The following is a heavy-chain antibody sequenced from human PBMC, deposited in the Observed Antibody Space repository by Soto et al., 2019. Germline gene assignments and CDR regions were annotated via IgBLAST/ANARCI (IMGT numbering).Heavy chain of an antibody. CDR1: GGSISSGGYY. Sequence: SETLSLTCTVSGGSISSGGYYWSWIRQHPGKGLEWIGYIYYSGSTYYNPSLKSRVTISVDTSKNQFSLKLSSVTAADTAVYYCARDHRAATYYYYGMDVWGQGTTVTVSS. CDR3: ARDHRAATYYYYGMDV. V-gene: IGHV4-31*03. CDR2: IYYSGST. J-gene: IGHJ6*02. D-gene: IGHD2-15*01.